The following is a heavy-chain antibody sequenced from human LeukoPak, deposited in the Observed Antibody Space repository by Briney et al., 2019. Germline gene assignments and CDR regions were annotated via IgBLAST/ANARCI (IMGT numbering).Heavy chain of an antibody. CDR2: IWYDGSNE. D-gene: IGHD3-10*01. V-gene: IGHV3-33*01. J-gene: IGHJ4*02. CDR1: GFTFSSYG. Sequence: PGGSLRLSCAASGFTFSSYGMHWVRQAPGKGLEWVAVIWYDGSNEYYVDSVKGRFTISRDNSKNTLYLQMNSLRAGDTAVYYCARDPRKQITMVRGVYFDYWGQGTLVTVSS. CDR3: ARDPRKQITMVRGVYFDY.